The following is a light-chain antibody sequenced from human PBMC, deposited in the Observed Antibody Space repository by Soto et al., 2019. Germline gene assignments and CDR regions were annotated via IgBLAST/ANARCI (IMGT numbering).Light chain of an antibody. CDR1: QSVSSN. CDR3: KQHKNWPPT. V-gene: IGKV3-15*01. J-gene: IGKJ1*01. CDR2: GAS. Sequence: EIVMTQSPATLSVSPGERATLSCRASQSVSSNLAWYRQKPGQAPSLLIYGASTRATDIPARFSGSGSGTEFTLKISSLQSEDLGFFYCKQHKNWPPTFGQGTKVQIK.